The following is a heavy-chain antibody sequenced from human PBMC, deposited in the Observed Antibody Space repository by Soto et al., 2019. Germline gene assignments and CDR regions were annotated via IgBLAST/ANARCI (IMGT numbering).Heavy chain of an antibody. D-gene: IGHD5-18*01. V-gene: IGHV1-46*01. CDR1: IDTFTSYY. Sequence: ASVKVSCKASIDTFTSYYMHWVRQAPGQGLEWMGIINPSGGSTSYAQKFQGRVTMTRDTSTSTVYMELSSLRSEDTAVYYCARAQDTAMVLSFGYYGMDVWGQGTTVTVSS. CDR2: INPSGGST. J-gene: IGHJ6*02. CDR3: ARAQDTAMVLSFGYYGMDV.